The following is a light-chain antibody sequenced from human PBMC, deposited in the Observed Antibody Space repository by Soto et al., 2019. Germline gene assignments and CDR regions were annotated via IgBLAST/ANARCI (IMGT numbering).Light chain of an antibody. CDR1: QGISSY. CDR3: QQLNSYPIT. J-gene: IGKJ5*01. V-gene: IGKV1-27*01. CDR2: AAS. Sequence: IQMTQSPSSLSASVGDRVTITCRASQGISSYLAWYQQKPGKVPKLLIYAASTLQSGVPSRFSGSGSGTDFTLTISSLQPEDVATYYCQQLNSYPITFGQGTRLEIK.